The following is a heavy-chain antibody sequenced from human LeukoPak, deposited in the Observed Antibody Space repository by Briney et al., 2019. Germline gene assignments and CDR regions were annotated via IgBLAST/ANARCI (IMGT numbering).Heavy chain of an antibody. CDR2: ISSSSSYI. CDR3: AREFGDVDTAMAPDY. CDR1: GFTFSSYS. D-gene: IGHD5-18*01. V-gene: IGHV3-21*01. Sequence: GGSLRLSCAASGFTFSSYSMNWVRQAPGKGLEWVSSISSSSSYIYYADSVKGRFTISRDNARNSLYLQMNSLRAEDTAVYYRAREFGDVDTAMAPDYWGQGTLVTVSS. J-gene: IGHJ4*02.